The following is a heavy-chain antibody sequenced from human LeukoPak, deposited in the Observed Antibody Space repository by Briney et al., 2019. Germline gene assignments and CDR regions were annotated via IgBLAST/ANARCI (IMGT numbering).Heavy chain of an antibody. V-gene: IGHV4-59*01. J-gene: IGHJ4*02. CDR2: IYYSGST. CDR3: ARGVLRYFDWSTFNYFDY. Sequence: SETLSLTCTVSGGSISSYYWSWIRQPPGKGLEWIGYIYYSGSTNYNPSLESRVTISVDTSKNQFSLKLSSVTAADTAVYYCARGVLRYFDWSTFNYFDYWGQGTLVTVSS. D-gene: IGHD3-9*01. CDR1: GGSISSYY.